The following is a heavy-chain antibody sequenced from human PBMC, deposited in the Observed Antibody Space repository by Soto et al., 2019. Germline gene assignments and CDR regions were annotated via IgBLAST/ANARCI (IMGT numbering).Heavy chain of an antibody. V-gene: IGHV3-23*01. D-gene: IGHD2-2*02. CDR2: ISGSGVST. CDR1: GFTFSSYA. J-gene: IGHJ4*02. Sequence: GGSLRLSCAASGFTFSSYAMSWVRQAPGKGLEWVSAISGSGVSTYYADSVKGRFTNSRDNSKNTLYLQMNSLRAEDTTVYYCLGYCSSTSCYSAGTVDYWGQGTLVTVSS. CDR3: LGYCSSTSCYSAGTVDY.